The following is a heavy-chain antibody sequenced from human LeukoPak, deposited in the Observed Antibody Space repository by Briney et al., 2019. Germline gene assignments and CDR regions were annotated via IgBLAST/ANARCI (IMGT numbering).Heavy chain of an antibody. J-gene: IGHJ3*02. CDR2: VYYGGST. CDR3: ARHCSGGSCWTAFDI. D-gene: IGHD2-15*01. CDR1: SDSISSYY. V-gene: IGHV4-59*08. Sequence: SETLSLTCTVSSDSISSYYWTWIRQPPGKGLEWIGYVYYGGSTKYNPSLKSRVTISLDTSKRQFSLKLSSVTAADTAVYYCARHCSGGSCWTAFDIWGQGTMVTVSS.